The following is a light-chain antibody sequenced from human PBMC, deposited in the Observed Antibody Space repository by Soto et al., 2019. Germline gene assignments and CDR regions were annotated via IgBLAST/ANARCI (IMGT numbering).Light chain of an antibody. CDR2: GAS. J-gene: IGKJ5*01. CDR1: QSISNY. Sequence: EIVFTQPPATLSLSPGERATLSCRASQSISNYLAWYQQKPGQAPRLLIYGASHRATGIPARFSGSGSGTGFTLTISSLEPEDFALYYCQERSNWPRITFGQGTRLEIK. CDR3: QERSNWPRIT. V-gene: IGKV3-11*01.